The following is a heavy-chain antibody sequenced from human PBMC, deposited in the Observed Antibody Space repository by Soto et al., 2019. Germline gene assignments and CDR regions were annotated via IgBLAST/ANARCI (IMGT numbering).Heavy chain of an antibody. Sequence: PGGSLRLSCAASGFSFSDSYMSWIRQVPGKGLEWLSYISFSGDIAYYADSVEGRFTVSRDNAKNSLYLQMNSLRVDDTAVYYCGRENGHPGHNDAMDVWGQGTTVTVSS. CDR1: GFSFSDSY. J-gene: IGHJ6*02. D-gene: IGHD1-1*01. CDR3: GRENGHPGHNDAMDV. V-gene: IGHV3-11*01. CDR2: ISFSGDIA.